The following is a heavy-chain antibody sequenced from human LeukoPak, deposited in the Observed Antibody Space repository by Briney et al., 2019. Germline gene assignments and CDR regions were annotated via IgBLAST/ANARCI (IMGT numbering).Heavy chain of an antibody. CDR3: AKGPTNYGSEISPDAFDI. V-gene: IGHV3-30*18. Sequence: GGSLRLSCAASGFTFSSYGMHWVRQAPGKGLEWVAVISYDGSNKYYADSVKGRFTISRDNSKNTLYLQMNSLRAEYTAVYYCAKGPTNYGSEISPDAFDIWGQGTMVTVSS. CDR2: ISYDGSNK. J-gene: IGHJ3*02. CDR1: GFTFSSYG. D-gene: IGHD3-10*01.